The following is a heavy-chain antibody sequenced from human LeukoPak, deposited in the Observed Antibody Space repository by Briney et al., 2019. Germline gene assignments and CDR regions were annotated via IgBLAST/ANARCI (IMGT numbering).Heavy chain of an antibody. Sequence: GESLKTSCKGSGYSFTSYWISWVRQMPGKGLEWMGRIDPSDSYTNYSPSFQGHVTISADKSISTAYLQWSSLKASDTAMYYCARRKQLVSGMDVWGQGTTVTVSS. CDR2: IDPSDSYT. D-gene: IGHD6-6*01. J-gene: IGHJ6*02. CDR1: GYSFTSYW. CDR3: ARRKQLVSGMDV. V-gene: IGHV5-10-1*01.